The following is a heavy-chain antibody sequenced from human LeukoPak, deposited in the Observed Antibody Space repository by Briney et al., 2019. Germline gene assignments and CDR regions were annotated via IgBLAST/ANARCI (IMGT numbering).Heavy chain of an antibody. CDR1: GLTYDDYA. J-gene: IGHJ4*02. V-gene: IGHV3-9*01. Sequence: GSSLRLSCAASGLTYDDYAMHWVRQAPGKGLEWVSGISWNSGSIGYADSVKGRFTISRDNAKNSLYLQMNSLRAEDTALYYCARDPSYSSGWSNFDYWGQGTLVTVSS. CDR2: ISWNSGSI. CDR3: ARDPSYSSGWSNFDY. D-gene: IGHD6-19*01.